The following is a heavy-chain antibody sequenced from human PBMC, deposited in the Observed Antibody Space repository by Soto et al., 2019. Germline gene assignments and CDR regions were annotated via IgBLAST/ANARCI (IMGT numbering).Heavy chain of an antibody. V-gene: IGHV1-69*06. CDR2: IIPMFNTT. CDR3: ARDKEMATITEFVY. CDR1: GGTFSSYA. Sequence: QVQLVQSGTEVKKPGSSVKVSCKASGGTFSSYAISWVRQAPGQGLEWMGGIIPMFNTTNYAQRFQGRVTIVADKATSTVYKALNSLRSEETAVYYCARDKEMATITEFVYWGEGTLVTVSS. J-gene: IGHJ4*02. D-gene: IGHD5-12*01.